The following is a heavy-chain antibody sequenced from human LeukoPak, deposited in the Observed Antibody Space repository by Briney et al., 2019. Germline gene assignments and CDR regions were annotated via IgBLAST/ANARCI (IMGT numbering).Heavy chain of an antibody. CDR3: ARVDYYDSSGRAFDI. CDR1: GFTFTGYY. D-gene: IGHD3-22*01. Sequence: ASVKVSCKASGFTFTGYYMHWVRQAPGQGLEWMGWINPNSGGTSYAQKFQGRVTMTRDTSISTAYMELSRLRSDDTAVYYCARVDYYDSSGRAFDIWGQGTMVTVSS. V-gene: IGHV1-2*02. CDR2: INPNSGGT. J-gene: IGHJ3*02.